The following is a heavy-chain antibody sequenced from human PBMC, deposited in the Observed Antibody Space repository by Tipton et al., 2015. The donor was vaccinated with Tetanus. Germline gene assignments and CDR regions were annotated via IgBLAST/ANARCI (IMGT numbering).Heavy chain of an antibody. J-gene: IGHJ5*02. Sequence: TLSLTCFVSGGSISTKTYYWGWIRQTPGKGLEWIASISHSATTFYNPSLKSRVTMSVDPPKNQFPVGLSSVTAADTGVYYCARHVGGYGSPPHDLWGQGTLVTVSS. CDR1: GGSISTKTYY. V-gene: IGHV4-39*01. D-gene: IGHD3-10*01. CDR3: ARHVGGYGSPPHDL. CDR2: ISHSATT.